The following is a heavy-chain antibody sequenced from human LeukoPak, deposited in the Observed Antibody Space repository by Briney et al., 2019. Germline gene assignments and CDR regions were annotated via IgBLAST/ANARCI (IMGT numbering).Heavy chain of an antibody. CDR2: IYHSGGT. D-gene: IGHD3-10*01. CDR3: ARWGFGDLH. CDR1: GYSISSGYY. J-gene: IGHJ4*02. V-gene: IGHV4-38-2*02. Sequence: PSETLSLTCTVSGYSISSGYYWGWIRQPPGKGLEWIGSIYHSGGTYYNPSLKSRVTISVDTSKNQFSLKLSSVTAADTAVYYCARWGFGDLHWGQGALVTVSS.